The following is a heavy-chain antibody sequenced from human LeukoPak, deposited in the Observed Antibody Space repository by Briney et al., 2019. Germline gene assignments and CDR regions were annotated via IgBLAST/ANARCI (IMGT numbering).Heavy chain of an antibody. CDR1: GGSISSYY. J-gene: IGHJ5*02. Sequence: SETLSLTCTVSGGSISSYYWSWIRQPAGKGLEWIGRIYTSGSTNYNPSLKGRVTMSVDTSKNQFSLKLSSVTAADTAVYYCARSFYGSGYNWFDPWGQGTLVTVPS. V-gene: IGHV4-4*07. CDR2: IYTSGST. D-gene: IGHD3-10*01. CDR3: ARSFYGSGYNWFDP.